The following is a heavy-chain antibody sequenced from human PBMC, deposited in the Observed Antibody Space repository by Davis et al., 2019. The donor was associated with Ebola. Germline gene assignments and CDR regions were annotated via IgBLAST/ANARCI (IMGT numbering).Heavy chain of an antibody. CDR1: GYTFTSYY. V-gene: IGHV1-46*01. CDR2: IDPSGGST. CDR3: ARGRHYDILTGTYYYYGMDV. Sequence: AASVKVSCQASGYTFTSYYMHWVRQAPGQGLEWMGIIDPSGGSTSYAQKFQGRVTMTRDTSTSTVYMELSSLRSEDTAVYYCARGRHYDILTGTYYYYGMDVWGQGTTVTVSS. D-gene: IGHD3-9*01. J-gene: IGHJ6*02.